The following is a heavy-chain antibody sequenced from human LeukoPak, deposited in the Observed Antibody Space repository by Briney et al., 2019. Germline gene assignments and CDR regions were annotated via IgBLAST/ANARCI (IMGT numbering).Heavy chain of an antibody. Sequence: GGSLRLSCAASGFTFSSYSMNWVRQAPGKGLEWVSYISSSTSTTSYADSVKGRFTISRDNAKNSLYLEMNILRAEDTAVYYCAREVPYGDYALDIWGQGTMVTVSS. J-gene: IGHJ3*02. CDR2: ISSSTSTT. CDR3: AREVPYGDYALDI. CDR1: GFTFSSYS. V-gene: IGHV3-48*01. D-gene: IGHD4-17*01.